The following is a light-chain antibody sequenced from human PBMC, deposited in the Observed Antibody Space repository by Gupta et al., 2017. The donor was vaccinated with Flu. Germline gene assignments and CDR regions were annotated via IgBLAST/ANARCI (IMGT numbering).Light chain of an antibody. Sequence: CSGHDLGGKYASWYHQKPGQSPVLLIYQDTRRPSGIPERSSASNSGNTATLTISGTQAVDEADYYCQAWDNNTGFFRTGTEVTVL. J-gene: IGLJ1*01. CDR2: QDT. CDR1: DLGGKY. CDR3: QAWDNNTGF. V-gene: IGLV3-1*01.